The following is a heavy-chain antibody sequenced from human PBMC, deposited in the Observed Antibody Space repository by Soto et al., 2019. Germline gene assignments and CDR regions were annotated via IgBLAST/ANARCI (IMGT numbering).Heavy chain of an antibody. CDR2: INWNDDE. V-gene: IGHV2-5*01. J-gene: IGHJ3*02. Sequence: SGPTLVNPTHTLTLTCTFSGFSLNTRAVGVGWIRQPPGKALEWLALINWNDDERYSPSLKDRLTITKDTSRNHVVLTMTNVDPVDTATYYCAHRHDLGGFDIWGQGTTVTVSS. CDR3: AHRHDLGGFDI. CDR1: GFSLNTRAVG. D-gene: IGHD2-15*01.